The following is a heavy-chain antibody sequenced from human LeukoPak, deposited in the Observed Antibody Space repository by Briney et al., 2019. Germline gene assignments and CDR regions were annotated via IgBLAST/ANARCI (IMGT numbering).Heavy chain of an antibody. Sequence: GGSLRLSCAASGFTFSSYAMSRVRQAPGKGLEWVSAISGSGGSTYYADSVKGRFTISRGNSKNTLYLQMNSLRAEDTAIYYCAKDRLTAAAPFDYWGQGTLVTVSS. V-gene: IGHV3-23*01. CDR2: ISGSGGST. CDR3: AKDRLTAAAPFDY. CDR1: GFTFSSYA. J-gene: IGHJ4*02. D-gene: IGHD6-13*01.